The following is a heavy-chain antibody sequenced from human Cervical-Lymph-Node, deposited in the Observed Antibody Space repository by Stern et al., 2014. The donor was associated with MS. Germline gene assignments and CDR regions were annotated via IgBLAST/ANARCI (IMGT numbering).Heavy chain of an antibody. J-gene: IGHJ4*02. V-gene: IGHV3-9*01. CDR2: ISWNSGSI. D-gene: IGHD4-17*01. CDR1: GFTFDDYA. Sequence: EVHLVESGGGLVQPGRSLRLSCAASGFTFDDYAMHWVRQAPGKGLEWVSGISWNSGSIGYADSVKGRFTVSRDNAKNSLYMQMNSLRPEDTALYYCGKGLAAVTTFGFDYWGQGTLVIVSS. CDR3: GKGLAAVTTFGFDY.